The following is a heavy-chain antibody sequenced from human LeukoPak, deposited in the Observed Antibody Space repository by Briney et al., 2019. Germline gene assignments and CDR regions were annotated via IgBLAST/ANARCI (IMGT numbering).Heavy chain of an antibody. J-gene: IGHJ4*02. CDR1: GGSVSSGSYY. D-gene: IGHD3-22*01. Sequence: SETLSLTCTVSGGSVSSGSYYWSWIRQPPGKGLEWIGYNYYSGSTNYNPSLKSRVTISVDTSKNQFSLKLSSVTAADTAVYYCARDYYDSSGYGSLDYWGQGTLVTVSS. CDR2: NYYSGST. CDR3: ARDYYDSSGYGSLDY. V-gene: IGHV4-61*01.